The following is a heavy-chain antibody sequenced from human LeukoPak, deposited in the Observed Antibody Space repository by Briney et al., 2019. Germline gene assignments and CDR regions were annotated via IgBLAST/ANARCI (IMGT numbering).Heavy chain of an antibody. D-gene: IGHD6-19*01. CDR2: ISGSGGST. Sequence: AGGSLRLSCAASGFTFSSYAMSLVRQAPGKGLEWVSAISGSGGSTYYADSVKGRFTISRDNSKNTLYLQMNSLRAEDAAVYYCAKDSPIAVADDYWGQGTLVTVSS. CDR3: AKDSPIAVADDY. J-gene: IGHJ4*02. V-gene: IGHV3-23*01. CDR1: GFTFSSYA.